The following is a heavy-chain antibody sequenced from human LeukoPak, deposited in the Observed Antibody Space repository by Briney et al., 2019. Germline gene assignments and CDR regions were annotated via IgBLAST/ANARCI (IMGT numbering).Heavy chain of an antibody. Sequence: PSETLSLTCTVSGGSISNYYWNWIRQPPGKGLELIGYIYYSGTTNYNPSLKSRVSMSVDTSKNQFSLKLSSVTAADTAVYYCARTTEGYCRGRSCYSYYYYMDVWGKGTTVTVSS. D-gene: IGHD2-15*01. CDR3: ARTTEGYCRGRSCYSYYYYMDV. V-gene: IGHV4-59*01. J-gene: IGHJ6*03. CDR2: IYYSGTT. CDR1: GGSISNYY.